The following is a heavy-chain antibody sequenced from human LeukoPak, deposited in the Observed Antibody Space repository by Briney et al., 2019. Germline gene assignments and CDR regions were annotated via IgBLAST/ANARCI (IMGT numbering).Heavy chain of an antibody. D-gene: IGHD2-15*01. CDR1: GGSFSGYY. CDR3: ARDLVVAATSDY. CDR2: INHSGST. Sequence: SETLSLTCAVYGGSFSGYYWSWIRQPPGQGLEWIGEINHSGSTNYNPSLKSRVTTSVDTSKNQFSLKLSSVTAADTAVYYCARDLVVAATSDYWGQGTLVTVSS. V-gene: IGHV4-34*01. J-gene: IGHJ4*02.